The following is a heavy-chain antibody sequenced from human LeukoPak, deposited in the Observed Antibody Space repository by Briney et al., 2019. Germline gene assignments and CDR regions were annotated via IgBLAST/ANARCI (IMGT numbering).Heavy chain of an antibody. CDR2: ISGSGGST. D-gene: IGHD2-15*01. J-gene: IGHJ4*02. CDR1: GFIFSDYA. Sequence: GGSLRLSCAASGFIFSDYAMSWVRQAPGKGLEWVSVISGSGGSTYYADSVKGRFTISRDNSKNTLYLQMSSLRAEDTAVYYCAKENVVVAAAVPDYWGQGTLVTVSS. V-gene: IGHV3-23*01. CDR3: AKENVVVAAAVPDY.